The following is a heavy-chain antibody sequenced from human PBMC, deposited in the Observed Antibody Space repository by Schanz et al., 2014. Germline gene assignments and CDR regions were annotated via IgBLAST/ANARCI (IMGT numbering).Heavy chain of an antibody. CDR3: ARDTTWRLDL. D-gene: IGHD1-1*01. Sequence: QVQLQESGPGLVKPSQTLSLTCTVSGGSVSSGGDYWSWIRQHPGKGLEWIGFISYSGSTYYNPSLKSRVTIPLDTSKNQFSRTLTSLTAADTAVYYCARDTTWRLDLWGRGTLVTVSS. V-gene: IGHV4-31*03. J-gene: IGHJ2*01. CDR2: ISYSGST. CDR1: GGSVSSGGDY.